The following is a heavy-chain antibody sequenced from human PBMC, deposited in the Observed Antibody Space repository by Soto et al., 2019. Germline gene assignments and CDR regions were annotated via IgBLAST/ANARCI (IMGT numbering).Heavy chain of an antibody. CDR2: IKQDGSEK. D-gene: IGHD5-12*01. V-gene: IGHV3-7*03. J-gene: IGHJ5*02. Sequence: PGGSLRLSCASSGFTFISYWMSWVRQAPGKGLEWVANIKQDGSEKYYVDSVKGRFTISRDNAKNSLYLQMNSLRAEDTAVYYCARDPPNHSGYAQPWFDPWGQGTLVTVSS. CDR3: ARDPPNHSGYAQPWFDP. CDR1: GFTFISYW.